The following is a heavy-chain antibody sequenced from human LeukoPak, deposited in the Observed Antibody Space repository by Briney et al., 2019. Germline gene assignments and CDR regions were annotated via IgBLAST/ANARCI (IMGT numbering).Heavy chain of an antibody. D-gene: IGHD1-1*01. Sequence: GASVKVSCKASGYTFTGYYMHWVRQAPGQGLEWMGWINPNSGGTNYAQKFQGRVTMTRDTSISTAYMELSRLRSDDTTVYYCARDLGYPSPYYYMDVWGKGTTVTVSS. J-gene: IGHJ6*03. V-gene: IGHV1-2*02. CDR1: GYTFTGYY. CDR3: ARDLGYPSPYYYMDV. CDR2: INPNSGGT.